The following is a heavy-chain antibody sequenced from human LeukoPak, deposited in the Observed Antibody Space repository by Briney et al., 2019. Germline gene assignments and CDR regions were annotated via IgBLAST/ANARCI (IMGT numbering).Heavy chain of an antibody. Sequence: SVTVSCKASGGTFSSYAISWVRQAPGQGLEWMGGIIPIFGTANYAQKFQGRVTITADESTSTADMELSSLRSEDTAVYYCARETEAYYYGSGSSTYFDYWGQGTLVTVSS. J-gene: IGHJ4*02. CDR3: ARETEAYYYGSGSSTYFDY. CDR1: GGTFSSYA. V-gene: IGHV1-69*13. D-gene: IGHD3-10*01. CDR2: IIPIFGTA.